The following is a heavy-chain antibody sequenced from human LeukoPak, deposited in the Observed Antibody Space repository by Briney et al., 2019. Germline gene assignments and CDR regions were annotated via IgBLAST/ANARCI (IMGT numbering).Heavy chain of an antibody. V-gene: IGHV1-2*02. CDR3: ARGVPGGTPDDAFDI. CDR2: INPNSGGT. J-gene: IGHJ3*02. Sequence: ASVKVSCKASGYTFTGYYMHWVRQAPGQGLEWMGWINPNSGGTNYAQKFQGRVTMTRNTSISTAYMELSSLRSEDTAVYYCARGVPGGTPDDAFDIWGQGTMVTVSS. D-gene: IGHD2-15*01. CDR1: GYTFTGYY.